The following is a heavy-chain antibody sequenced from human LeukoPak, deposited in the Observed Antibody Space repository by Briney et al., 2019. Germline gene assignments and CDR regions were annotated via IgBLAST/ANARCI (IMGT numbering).Heavy chain of an antibody. CDR2: IYYSGST. CDR1: GGSVRSYY. CDR3: ARANSGGQLVDY. D-gene: IGHD7-27*01. V-gene: IGHV4-59*02. Sequence: SETLSLTCTVSGGSVRSYYWSWIRQPPGQGLEWIAYIYYSGSTNYNPSLKSRVTISVDTSKNQFSLKLSSVTAADTAVYYCARANSGGQLVDYWGQGTLVTVSS. J-gene: IGHJ4*02.